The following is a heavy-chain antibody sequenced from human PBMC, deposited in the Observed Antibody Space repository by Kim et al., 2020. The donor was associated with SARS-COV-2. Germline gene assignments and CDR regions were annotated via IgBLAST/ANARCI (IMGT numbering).Heavy chain of an antibody. D-gene: IGHD6-13*01. J-gene: IGHJ6*02. CDR3: ARDLIAAAGTYYGMDV. V-gene: IGHV4-59*01. Sequence: PSLKSRGSISVDTSKNQFSLRLSSVTAADTAVYYCARDLIAAAGTYYGMDVWGQGTTVTVSS.